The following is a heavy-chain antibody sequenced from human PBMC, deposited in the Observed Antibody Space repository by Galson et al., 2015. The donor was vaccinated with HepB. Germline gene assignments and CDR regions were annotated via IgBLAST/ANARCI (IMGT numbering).Heavy chain of an antibody. V-gene: IGHV3-23*01. J-gene: IGHJ4*02. D-gene: IGHD4-17*01. CDR2: ISGSGGRT. CDR3: AKNEDDYGDPDHFDY. Sequence: SLRLSCAASGFTFSSFAMSWVRRAPGKVLEWVSAISGSGGRTYYADSVKGRFTISRDNYKSTLYLQMNSLRAEDTAIYYCAKNEDDYGDPDHFDYWGQGTRVTVSS. CDR1: GFTFSSFA.